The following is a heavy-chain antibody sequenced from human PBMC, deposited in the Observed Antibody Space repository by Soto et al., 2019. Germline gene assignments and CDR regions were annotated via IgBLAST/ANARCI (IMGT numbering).Heavy chain of an antibody. Sequence: ASVKVSCKASGYTFTSYAMHWVRQAPGQRLEWMGWINAGNGNTKYSQKFQGRVTITRDTSASTAYMELSSLRSEDTAVYYCARGEYCSSTSCYLLSHSLTEDFQHGGQGTLVPVSS. V-gene: IGHV1-3*01. CDR2: INAGNGNT. CDR1: GYTFTSYA. J-gene: IGHJ1*01. D-gene: IGHD2-2*01. CDR3: ARGEYCSSTSCYLLSHSLTEDFQH.